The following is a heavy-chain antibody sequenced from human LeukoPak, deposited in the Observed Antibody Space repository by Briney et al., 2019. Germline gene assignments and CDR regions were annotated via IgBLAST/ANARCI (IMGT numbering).Heavy chain of an antibody. Sequence: PGGSLRLSCAASGFTFSSYAMSWARQAPGKGLEWVSAISGSGGSTYYADSVKGRFTISRDNSKNTLYLQMNSLRAEDTAVYYCALFVVVPAAHGAFDIWGQGTMVTVSS. J-gene: IGHJ3*02. D-gene: IGHD2-2*01. V-gene: IGHV3-23*01. CDR1: GFTFSSYA. CDR3: ALFVVVPAAHGAFDI. CDR2: ISGSGGST.